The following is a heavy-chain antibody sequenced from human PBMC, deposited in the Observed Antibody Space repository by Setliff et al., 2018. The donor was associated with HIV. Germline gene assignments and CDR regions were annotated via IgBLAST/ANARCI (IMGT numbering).Heavy chain of an antibody. CDR3: ASGKGVRGVIITGGLDV. Sequence: RASVKVSCKTSGGSFRNYAVSWVRRATGQGLEWMGWMNPNSGDTGYAQKFQGRVIMTRDTSISTAYMELSSLTSADTAVYYCASGKGVRGVIITGGLDVWGKGTTVTVSS. CDR2: MNPNSGDT. CDR1: GGSFRNYA. J-gene: IGHJ6*04. V-gene: IGHV1-8*02. D-gene: IGHD3-10*01.